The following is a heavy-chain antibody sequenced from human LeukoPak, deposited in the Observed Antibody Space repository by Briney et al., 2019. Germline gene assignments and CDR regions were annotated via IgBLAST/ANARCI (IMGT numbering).Heavy chain of an antibody. CDR2: INGDGSST. V-gene: IGHV3-74*01. Sequence: GGSLRLSCAASGFTFSSYWMHWVRQPLGKGLVWVSRINGDGSSTNYADSVKGRFTVSRDNAKNTLYLQMNSLRAEDTAIYYCVREDNAFNIWGQGTLVTVSS. CDR1: GFTFSSYW. J-gene: IGHJ3*02. CDR3: VREDNAFNI.